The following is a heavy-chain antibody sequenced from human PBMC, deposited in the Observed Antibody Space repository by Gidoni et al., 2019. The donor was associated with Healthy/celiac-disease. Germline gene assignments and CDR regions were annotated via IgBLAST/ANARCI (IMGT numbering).Heavy chain of an antibody. Sequence: QVQLVQSGAEVKKTGSSVKVSCKASGATFSSYTTSWVRQAPGQGLEWRGRIIPILGIANYAQKFQGRVTITADKSTSTAYMELSSLRSEDTAVYYCAREGDSSGSGGWFDPWGQGTLVTVSS. D-gene: IGHD3-22*01. CDR2: IIPILGIA. CDR1: GATFSSYT. J-gene: IGHJ5*02. CDR3: AREGDSSGSGGWFDP. V-gene: IGHV1-69*08.